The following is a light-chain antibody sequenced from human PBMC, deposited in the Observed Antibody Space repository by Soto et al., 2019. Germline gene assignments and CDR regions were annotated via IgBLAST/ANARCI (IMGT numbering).Light chain of an antibody. Sequence: EIVLTQSPGTLSLSPGERATLSCRASQSVSSSYLAWYQQRPGQAPRLLIYDASSRATGIPDRFSCSGSGTDFTLTISRLEPEDFAVYYCQQYGSSPSTFGQGTKVEIK. CDR1: QSVSSSY. V-gene: IGKV3-20*01. CDR3: QQYGSSPST. J-gene: IGKJ1*01. CDR2: DAS.